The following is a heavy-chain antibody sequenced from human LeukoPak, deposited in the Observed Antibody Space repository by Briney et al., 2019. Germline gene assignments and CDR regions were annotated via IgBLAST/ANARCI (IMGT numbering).Heavy chain of an antibody. CDR2: INAGNGNT. CDR1: GYTFTSYA. V-gene: IGHV1-3*03. D-gene: IGHD6-13*01. CDR3: ARVALRYSSSWYTAVDY. J-gene: IGHJ4*02. Sequence: GGSLRLSCAASGYTFTSYAMHWVRQAPGQRLEWMGWINAGNGNTKYSQEFQGRVTITRDTSASTAYMELSSLRSEDMAVYYCARVALRYSSSWYTAVDYWGQGTLVTVSS.